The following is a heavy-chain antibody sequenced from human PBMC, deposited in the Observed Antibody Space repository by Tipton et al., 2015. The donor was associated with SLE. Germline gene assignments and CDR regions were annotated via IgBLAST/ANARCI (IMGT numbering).Heavy chain of an antibody. D-gene: IGHD6-6*01. CDR3: ARRTVAALGAQFGDVFDI. J-gene: IGHJ3*02. CDR1: GGSISSITNY. CDR2: LYYSGRT. V-gene: IGHV4-39*07. Sequence: TLSLTCTVSGGSISSITNYWGWIRQPPGKELEWIGSLYYSGRTYYNPSLKSRVTISVDTSKNQFSLKPSSVTAADTAVYFCARRTVAALGAQFGDVFDIWGQGTMVTVSS.